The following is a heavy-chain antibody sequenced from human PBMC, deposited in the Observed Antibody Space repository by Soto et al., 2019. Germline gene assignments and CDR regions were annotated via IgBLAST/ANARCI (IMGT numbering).Heavy chain of an antibody. Sequence: QVQLVESGGGVVQPGTSLRLSCAASGFAVSSYSMHWVRQALGKGLEWVAAMSFDGNSKYFADSVKGRFKISRDAAKNRWSLETEILGVEDSALYRCTRGRSMIANEYFEYWGKGTQVTVSS. V-gene: IGHV3-30-3*01. CDR2: MSFDGNSK. D-gene: IGHD1-1*01. CDR3: TRGRSMIANEYFEY. CDR1: GFAVSSYS. J-gene: IGHJ4*02.